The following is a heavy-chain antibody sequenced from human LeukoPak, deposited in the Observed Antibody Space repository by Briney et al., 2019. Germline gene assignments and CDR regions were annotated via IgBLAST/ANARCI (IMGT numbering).Heavy chain of an antibody. CDR1: GFTFSSYW. J-gene: IGHJ4*02. CDR3: ARDGYSFGHDFDY. D-gene: IGHD5-18*01. V-gene: IGHV3-74*01. CDR2: IKGDGSST. Sequence: GGSLRLSCAASGFTFSSYWMHWVRHTPGKGLVWVSRIKGDGSSTSYADSVKGRFTISRDNAKNTLYLQMNSLRAEDTAVYYCARDGYSFGHDFDYWGQGTLVTVSS.